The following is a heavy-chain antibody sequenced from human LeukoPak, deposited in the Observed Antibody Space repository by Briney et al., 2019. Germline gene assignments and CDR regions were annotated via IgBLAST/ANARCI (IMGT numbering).Heavy chain of an antibody. Sequence: PGGSLRLSCAASGFTFSSYWMHWVRQAPGKGMVWVSRINSDGSSTSYADSVKGRFTISRDNAKNTLYLQMNSLRAEDTAVYYCARESPYSSGREVYFQHWGQGTLVTVSS. V-gene: IGHV3-74*01. CDR2: INSDGSST. CDR1: GFTFSSYW. J-gene: IGHJ1*01. CDR3: ARESPYSSGREVYFQH. D-gene: IGHD6-19*01.